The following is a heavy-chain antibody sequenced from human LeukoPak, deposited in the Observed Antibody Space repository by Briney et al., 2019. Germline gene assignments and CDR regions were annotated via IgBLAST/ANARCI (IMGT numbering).Heavy chain of an antibody. CDR3: ARGTSYYPEYYYYGMDV. CDR2: IKQDGSEK. V-gene: IGHV3-7*01. J-gene: IGHJ6*02. CDR1: GFTFSSYW. Sequence: LPGGSLRLSCAASGFTFSSYWMSWVRQAPGKGLEWVANIKQDGSEKYYVDSVKGRFTISRDNAKNSLYQQMNSLRAEDTAVYYCARGTSYYPEYYYYGMDVWAKGPRSPSP. D-gene: IGHD3-10*01.